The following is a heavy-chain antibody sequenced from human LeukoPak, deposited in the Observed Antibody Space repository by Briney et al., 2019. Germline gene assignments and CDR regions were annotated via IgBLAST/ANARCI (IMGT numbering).Heavy chain of an antibody. CDR3: VKDGSGSYYTYYFDY. V-gene: IGHV3-64D*06. J-gene: IGHJ4*02. D-gene: IGHD3-10*01. CDR2: ISSNGGST. Sequence: GGSLRLSCSASGFTLSRYAMHWVRQAPGKGLEYVSAISSNGGSTYYADSVKGRFTISRDNSKNTLYLQMSSLRAEDTAVYYCVKDGSGSYYTYYFDYWGQGTLVTVSS. CDR1: GFTLSRYA.